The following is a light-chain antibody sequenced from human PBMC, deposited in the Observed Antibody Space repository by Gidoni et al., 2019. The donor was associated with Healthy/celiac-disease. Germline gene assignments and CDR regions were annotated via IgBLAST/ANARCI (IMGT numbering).Light chain of an antibody. V-gene: IGKV1-39*01. CDR3: QQSYSTPMYT. J-gene: IGKJ2*01. Sequence: EIQLTQSPSSLSASVVDRVTITCRASQSISSYLNWYQQKPGKAPKLLIYAASSLQSGVPSRFSGSGSGTDFTLTISSRQPEDFATYYCQQSYSTPMYTFGQGTKLEIK. CDR2: AAS. CDR1: QSISSY.